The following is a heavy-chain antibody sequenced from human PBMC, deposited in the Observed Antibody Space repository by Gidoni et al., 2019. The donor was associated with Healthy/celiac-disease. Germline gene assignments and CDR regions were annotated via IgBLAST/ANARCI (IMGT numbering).Heavy chain of an antibody. CDR1: GGSISSGGYY. V-gene: IGHV4-31*03. CDR3: ARDSRALREYGESYYYYYGMDV. J-gene: IGHJ6*02. CDR2: IYYSGST. D-gene: IGHD3-10*01. Sequence: QVQLQESGPGLVKPSQTLSLTCTVSGGSISSGGYYWSWIRQHPGKGLEWIGYIYYSGSTYYNPSLKSRVTISVDTSKNQFFLKLSSVTAADTAVYYCARDSRALREYGESYYYYYGMDVWGQGTTVTVSS.